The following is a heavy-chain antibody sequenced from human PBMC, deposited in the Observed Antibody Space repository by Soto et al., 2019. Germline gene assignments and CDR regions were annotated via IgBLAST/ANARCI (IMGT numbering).Heavy chain of an antibody. V-gene: IGHV1-69*13. Sequence: ASVKVSCKASGGTFSSYAISWVRQAPGQGLEWMGGIIPIFGTANYAQKFQGRVTITADESTSTAYMELSSLRSEDTAVYYCARDLRMATIPPYYYGMDVWGQGTTVTVSS. D-gene: IGHD5-12*01. CDR3: ARDLRMATIPPYYYGMDV. CDR2: IIPIFGTA. J-gene: IGHJ6*02. CDR1: GGTFSSYA.